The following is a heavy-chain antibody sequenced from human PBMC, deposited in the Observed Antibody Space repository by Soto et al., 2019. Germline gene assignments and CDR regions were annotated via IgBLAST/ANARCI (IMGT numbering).Heavy chain of an antibody. CDR2: INQDGGGT. J-gene: IGHJ4*02. D-gene: IGHD6-19*01. Sequence: EVQLVESGGALVQPGGSLRLCCVASGFTFSSSFMGWVRQAPGKGLEWVANINQDGGGTYYVDSVEGRFTISRDNAKDSLYLQMNSLKGEDTAVYYCARYFRGSGRYFFDYWGQGTLVTVSS. CDR3: ARYFRGSGRYFFDY. CDR1: GFTFSSSF. V-gene: IGHV3-7*03.